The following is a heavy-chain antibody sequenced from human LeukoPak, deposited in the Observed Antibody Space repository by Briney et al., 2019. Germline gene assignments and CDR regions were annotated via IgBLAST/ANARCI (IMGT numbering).Heavy chain of an antibody. J-gene: IGHJ5*02. CDR3: ARGTGFFDP. D-gene: IGHD1-1*01. V-gene: IGHV3-11*04. CDR1: GFTSSDYY. Sequence: GGSMRLSCAASGFTSSDYYMSWIRQAPGKGLEWISYISGSGSSTYFADSVKGRFTISRDNAKNSLSLQMNSLRAEDTAVYYCARGTGFFDPRGQGTLVTVSS. CDR2: ISGSGSST.